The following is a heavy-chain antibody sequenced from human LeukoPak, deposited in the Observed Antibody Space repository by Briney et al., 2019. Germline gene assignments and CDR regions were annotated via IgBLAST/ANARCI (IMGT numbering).Heavy chain of an antibody. CDR2: IKHDGSEK. CDR3: ARDGVYYYDSSGYYY. J-gene: IGHJ4*02. V-gene: IGHV3-7*01. D-gene: IGHD3-22*01. CDR1: GFTFSTYW. Sequence: GGSLRLSCAVSGFTFSTYWMSWVRQAPGKGLEWVANIKHDGSEKYSVDSAKGRFTISRDNAKNSLYLQMNSLRAEDTAVYYCARDGVYYYDSSGYYYWGQGTLVTVSS.